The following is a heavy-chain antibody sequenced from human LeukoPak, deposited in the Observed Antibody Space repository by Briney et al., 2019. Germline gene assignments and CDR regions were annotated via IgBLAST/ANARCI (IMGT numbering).Heavy chain of an antibody. CDR1: GFTFSDYY. CDR3: AREGGPMARAGRFGY. V-gene: IGHV3-11*01. CDR2: ISGSGSTI. Sequence: SGGSLRLSCAASGFTFSDYYMSWIRQAPGKGLEWVSYISGSGSTIYYADSVKGRFTISRDNAKNSLYLHMNSLRAEDTAVYYCAREGGPMARAGRFGYWGQGTLVTVSS. J-gene: IGHJ4*02. D-gene: IGHD3-10*01.